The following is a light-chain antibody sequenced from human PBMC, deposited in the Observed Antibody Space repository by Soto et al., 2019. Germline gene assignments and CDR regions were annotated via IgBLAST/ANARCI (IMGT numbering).Light chain of an antibody. Sequence: EIVLTQSPGTLSLSPGERATLSCRASQSVSSSYLAWYQQKPGQAPRLLIYGASSRATGIPDRFSGSGSGTDFPLTISRLEPEDFAVYYCQQYRSSRLGQGTKVEIK. CDR2: GAS. J-gene: IGKJ1*01. CDR1: QSVSSSY. V-gene: IGKV3-20*01. CDR3: QQYRSSR.